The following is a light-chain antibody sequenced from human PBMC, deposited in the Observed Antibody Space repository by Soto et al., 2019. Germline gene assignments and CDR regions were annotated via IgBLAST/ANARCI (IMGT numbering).Light chain of an antibody. CDR3: SSYTGSSTLVV. CDR2: DVS. V-gene: IGLV2-14*01. J-gene: IGLJ2*01. Sequence: QSALTQPASVSGSPGQSITISCTGTSSDVGGYNYVSWYQQHPGKAPKLMIYDVSNRPSGVSNRFSGSKSGNTASLTISGHQDEDEADYYCSSYTGSSTLVVFGGGTKLTVL. CDR1: SSDVGGYNY.